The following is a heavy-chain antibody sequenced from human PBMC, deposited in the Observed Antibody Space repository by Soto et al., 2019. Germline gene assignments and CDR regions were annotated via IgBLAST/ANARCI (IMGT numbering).Heavy chain of an antibody. CDR1: GCTFSSYA. CDR3: GSSIANNWFDS. V-gene: IGHV1-69*06. D-gene: IGHD6-6*01. J-gene: IGHJ5*01. Sequence: VKVSCKASGCTFSSYAISWVRQAPGQGLEWMGGIIPIFGTANYAQKFQGRVTITADKSTSTAYMELSSLRSEDTAVYYCGSSIANNWFDSWGQGTLVTVSS. CDR2: IIPIFGTA.